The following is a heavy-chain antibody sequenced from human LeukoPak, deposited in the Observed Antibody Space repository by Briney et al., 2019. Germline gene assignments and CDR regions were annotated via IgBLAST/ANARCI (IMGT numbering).Heavy chain of an antibody. J-gene: IGHJ4*02. CDR1: GYTFTGYY. Sequence: ASVKVSCKASGYTFTGYYMHWVRQAPGQGLEWMGWINPNSGGTNYAQKFQGRVTMTRDTSISTAHMELSRLRSDDTAVYYCARSGGWYWYYFDYWGQGTLVTVSS. CDR2: INPNSGGT. D-gene: IGHD6-19*01. CDR3: ARSGGWYWYYFDY. V-gene: IGHV1-2*02.